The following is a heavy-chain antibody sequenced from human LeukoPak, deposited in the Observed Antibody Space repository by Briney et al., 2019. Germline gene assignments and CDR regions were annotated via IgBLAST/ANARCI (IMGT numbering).Heavy chain of an antibody. J-gene: IGHJ4*02. CDR3: ARRVSLSHVDY. CDR1: GGSIISSDTYY. V-gene: IGHV4-39*01. D-gene: IGHD2-8*01. Sequence: PSETLSLTCTVSGGSIISSDTYYWDWIRQPPGKGLEWIGNTYYSGNTYYNPSLKSRVTISVDTSKNQFSLKLSSVTAADTAVYYCARRVSLSHVDYWGQGTLVTVSS. CDR2: TYYSGNT.